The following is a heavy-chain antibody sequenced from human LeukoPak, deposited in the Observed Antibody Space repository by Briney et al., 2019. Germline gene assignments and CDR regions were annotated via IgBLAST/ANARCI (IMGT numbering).Heavy chain of an antibody. J-gene: IGHJ4*02. Sequence: SQTLSLTCTVSGGSISSGTYYWTWIRQPAGKGLEWIGRVSTSGSTTYNPSLNSRVTILLDTSKNQFSLRLTSVTAADTAVYFCAREGTGYSSGWLDYWGQGTLVTVSS. CDR2: VSTSGST. CDR1: GGSISSGTYY. CDR3: AREGTGYSSGWLDY. D-gene: IGHD6-19*01. V-gene: IGHV4-61*02.